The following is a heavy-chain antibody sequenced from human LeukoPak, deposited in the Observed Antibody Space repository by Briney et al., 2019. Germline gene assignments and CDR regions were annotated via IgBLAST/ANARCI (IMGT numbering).Heavy chain of an antibody. J-gene: IGHJ4*02. CDR3: ARVLPLRSGSYSALFSFDY. CDR1: GYTFTSYA. Sequence: ASVKVSCKASGYTFTSYAMNWVRQAPGQGLEWMGWINTNTGNPTYAQGFTGRFVLSLDTSVSTAYLQISSLKAEDTAVYYCARVLPLRSGSYSALFSFDYWGQGTLVTVSS. CDR2: INTNTGNP. V-gene: IGHV7-4-1*02. D-gene: IGHD3-10*01.